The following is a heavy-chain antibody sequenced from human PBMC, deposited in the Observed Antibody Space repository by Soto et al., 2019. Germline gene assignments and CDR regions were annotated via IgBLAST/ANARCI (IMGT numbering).Heavy chain of an antibody. CDR3: ARARDGYNAVFDY. J-gene: IGHJ4*02. D-gene: IGHD5-12*01. Sequence: SETLSLTCTVSGGSISSYYWSWIRQPPGKGLEWIGYIYYSGSTNYNPSLKSRVTISVDTSKNQFSLKLSSVTAAVTAVYYCARARDGYNAVFDYWGQGTLVTVSS. CDR2: IYYSGST. CDR1: GGSISSYY. V-gene: IGHV4-59*01.